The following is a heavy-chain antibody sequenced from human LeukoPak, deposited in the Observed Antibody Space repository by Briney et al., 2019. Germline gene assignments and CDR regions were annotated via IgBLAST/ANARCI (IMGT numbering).Heavy chain of an antibody. V-gene: IGHV4-30-4*08. CDR1: GGSISSGDYY. CDR3: ARDGYDFWSGPNWFDP. CDR2: IYYSGST. Sequence: PSETLSLTRTVSGGSISSGDYYWSWIRQPPGKGLEWIGYIYYSGSTYYNPSLKSRVTISVDTSKNQFSLKLSSVTAADTAVYYCARDGYDFWSGPNWFDPWGQGTLVTVSS. J-gene: IGHJ5*02. D-gene: IGHD3-3*01.